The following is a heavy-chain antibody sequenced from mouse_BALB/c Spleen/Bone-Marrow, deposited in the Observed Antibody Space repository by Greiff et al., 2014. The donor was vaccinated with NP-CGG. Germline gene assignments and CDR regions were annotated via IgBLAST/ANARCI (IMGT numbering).Heavy chain of an antibody. D-gene: IGHD1-1*01. CDR2: ISSDSSTI. J-gene: IGHJ4*01. V-gene: IGHV5-17*02. Sequence: EVKLVESGGGLVQPGGSRELSCAASGFTFSSFGIHWVCQAPEKGLEWVAYISSDSSTIYYADTVKGRFTISRDNPKNTLFLQMTSLRSEDTAMYYCARSNYVGYYAMDYWGQGTSVTVSS. CDR1: GFTFSSFG. CDR3: ARSNYVGYYAMDY.